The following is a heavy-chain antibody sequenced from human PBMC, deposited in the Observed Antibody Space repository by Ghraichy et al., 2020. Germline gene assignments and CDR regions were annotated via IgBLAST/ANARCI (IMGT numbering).Heavy chain of an antibody. V-gene: IGHV4-59*01. D-gene: IGHD5-24*01. CDR2: ISYNRNT. CDR3: AGRDGYNHFDY. CDR1: GGSISSYY. Sequence: SETLSLTCTVSGGSISSYYWTWIRQPPGKGLEWVGYISYNRNTNYNPSLKSRVTISVDTSKNQFSLRLSSVTAADTAVYYCAGRDGYNHFDYWGQGTLVTVSS. J-gene: IGHJ4*02.